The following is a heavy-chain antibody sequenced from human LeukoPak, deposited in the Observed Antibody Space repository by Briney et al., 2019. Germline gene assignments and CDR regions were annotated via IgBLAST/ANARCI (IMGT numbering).Heavy chain of an antibody. CDR3: ARDGTTNRYNWFDS. CDR2: IKQDGSEK. CDR1: GFTFSSYW. Sequence: PGGSLRLSCAASGFTFSSYWMSWVRQAPGKGLEWVANIKQDGSEKYYVDSVKGRFTISRDNAKNSLYLQMNSLTGEDTALYYCARDGTTNRYNWFDSWGQGTLVTVSS. D-gene: IGHD2-8*01. V-gene: IGHV3-7*01. J-gene: IGHJ5*01.